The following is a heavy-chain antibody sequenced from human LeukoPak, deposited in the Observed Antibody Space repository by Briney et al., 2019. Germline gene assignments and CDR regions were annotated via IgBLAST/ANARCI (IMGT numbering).Heavy chain of an antibody. D-gene: IGHD6-19*01. J-gene: IGHJ4*02. CDR1: GFTFSSYA. CDR2: ISDRGGRT. CDR3: ASRSGWRYFDY. Sequence: GGSLRLSCAASGFTFSSYAMSWVRQAPGKGLEWVSAISDRGGRTYYAGSVKGRFTISRDNSKNTLYLQMNSLRAEDTAVYYCASRSGWRYFDYWGQGTLVTVSS. V-gene: IGHV3-23*01.